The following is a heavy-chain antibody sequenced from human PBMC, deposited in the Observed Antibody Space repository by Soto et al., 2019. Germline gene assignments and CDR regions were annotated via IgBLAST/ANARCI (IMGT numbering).Heavy chain of an antibody. V-gene: IGHV4-59*08. Sequence: PSETLSLTCAVSGGSISSYYWSWIRQPPGKGLEWIGYIYYSGSTNYNPSLKSRVTISVDTSKNQFSLKLSSVTAADTAVYYCARRDCSSTSCYTFDPWGQGTLVTVSS. J-gene: IGHJ5*02. D-gene: IGHD2-2*02. CDR3: ARRDCSSTSCYTFDP. CDR1: GGSISSYY. CDR2: IYYSGST.